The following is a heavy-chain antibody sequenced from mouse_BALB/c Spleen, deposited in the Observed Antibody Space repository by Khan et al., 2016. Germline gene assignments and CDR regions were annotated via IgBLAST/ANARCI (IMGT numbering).Heavy chain of an antibody. CDR1: GYTFSSYW. CDR3: ARTDRRGYFDY. J-gene: IGHJ2*01. V-gene: IGHV1-9*01. CDR2: ILPGSGST. Sequence: QVQLQQSGAELMKPGASVKISCKATGYTFSSYWIEWVKQRPGHGLKWIGEILPGSGSTNYNEKFRGKATFTADTSSNTAYMQLSSLTSEDSAVHYCARTDRRGYFDYWGQGTTLTVSS.